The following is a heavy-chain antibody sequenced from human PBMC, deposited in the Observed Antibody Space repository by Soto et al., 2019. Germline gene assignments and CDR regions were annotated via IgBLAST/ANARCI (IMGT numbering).Heavy chain of an antibody. V-gene: IGHV4-59*11. J-gene: IGHJ1*01. CDR2: IYYSGST. Sequence: SXTMSLTCPVAGGSISSHYGSWLRPPPGGGLEWIGYIYYSGSTNYNPSLKSRVTISVDTSKNQFSLKLSSVTAADTAVYYCARHFPGEAAATDRAEYFQHWGQGTRVTGSA. D-gene: IGHD6-13*01. CDR3: ARHFPGEAAATDRAEYFQH. CDR1: GGSISSHY.